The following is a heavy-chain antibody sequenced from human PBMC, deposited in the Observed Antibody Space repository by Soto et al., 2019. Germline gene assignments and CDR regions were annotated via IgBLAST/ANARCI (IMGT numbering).Heavy chain of an antibody. CDR3: ARSYYDSTGFAVDP. CDR1: GASVSHGY. CDR2: MYFGGSF. V-gene: IGHV4-59*02. D-gene: IGHD3-22*01. Sequence: SETLSLTFNVCGASVSHGYWGWIRQPPGKGLEWIGFMYFGGSFNYNPSLTSRATISVETSKNQFSMKLTSVTASDTAVYYCARSYYDSTGFAVDPWGQGTLVTVSS. J-gene: IGHJ5*02.